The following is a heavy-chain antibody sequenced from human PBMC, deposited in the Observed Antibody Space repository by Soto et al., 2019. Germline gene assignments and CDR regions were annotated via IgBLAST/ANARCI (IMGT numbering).Heavy chain of an antibody. J-gene: IGHJ6*03. Sequence: TGGSLRLSCAASGFTFSSYAMSWVRQAPGKGLEWVSAISGSGGSTYYADSVKGRFTISRDNSKNTLYLQMNSLRAEDTAVYYCAKDVSTYYDFWSGYRPPDYYYYMDVWGKGTTVTVSS. D-gene: IGHD3-3*01. V-gene: IGHV3-23*01. CDR1: GFTFSSYA. CDR2: ISGSGGST. CDR3: AKDVSTYYDFWSGYRPPDYYYYMDV.